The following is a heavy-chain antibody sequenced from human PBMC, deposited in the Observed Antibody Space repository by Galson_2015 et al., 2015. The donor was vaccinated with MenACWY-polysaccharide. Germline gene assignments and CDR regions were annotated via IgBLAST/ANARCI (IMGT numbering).Heavy chain of an antibody. CDR2: ISKSGDSI. CDR1: GLSLGASY. J-gene: IGHJ6*02. Sequence: SLRLSCAASGLSLGASYMSWIRQAPGKGLEWLSYISKSGDSICYGDSVKGRFAISRDNAKNSLYLQLNSLEVEDTAIYYYARGHYGLDVSGQWTTVTVSS. V-gene: IGHV3-11*01. CDR3: ARGHYGLDV.